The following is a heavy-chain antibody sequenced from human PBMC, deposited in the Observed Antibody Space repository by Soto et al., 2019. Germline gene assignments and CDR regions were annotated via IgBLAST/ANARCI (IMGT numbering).Heavy chain of an antibody. Sequence: LRLSCAASGFTFHTYGMHWVRQIPGKGLQWVAIIWYDGGIKYYADSVRGRFTISRDNSKNTLYLQMNSLRDEDTAVYYCARIDCTGDNCNPYYHYGMDVWGQGTTVTVSS. CDR2: IWYDGGIK. J-gene: IGHJ6*02. D-gene: IGHD2-8*02. CDR1: GFTFHTYG. V-gene: IGHV3-33*01. CDR3: ARIDCTGDNCNPYYHYGMDV.